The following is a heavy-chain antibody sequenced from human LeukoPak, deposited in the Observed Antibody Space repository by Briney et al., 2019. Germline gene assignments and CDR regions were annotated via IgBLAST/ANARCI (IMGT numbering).Heavy chain of an antibody. Sequence: PGGSLRLSCAASGFTFSSYSMNWVRQAPGKGLEWVSYISSSSSTIYYADSVKGRFTISRDNAKNSLYLQMNSLRAEDTAVYYCAILYSGSYDAFDIWGQGTMVTVSS. CDR3: AILYSGSYDAFDI. D-gene: IGHD1-26*01. J-gene: IGHJ3*02. CDR1: GFTFSSYS. CDR2: ISSSSSTI. V-gene: IGHV3-48*01.